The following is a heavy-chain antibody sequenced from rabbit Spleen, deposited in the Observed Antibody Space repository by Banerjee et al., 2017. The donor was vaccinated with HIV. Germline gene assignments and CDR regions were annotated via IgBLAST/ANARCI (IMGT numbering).Heavy chain of an antibody. V-gene: IGHV1S45*01. CDR3: ARDAGTSFSTYGMDL. J-gene: IGHJ6*01. CDR2: IYASGGST. Sequence: QEQLEESGGGLVQPEGSLTLTCKSSGFDFSTTYFTCWVRQAPGKGLEWIGCIYASGGSTYYASWAKGRFTISKTSSTTVTLQMTSLTVADTATYFCARDAGTSFSTYGMDLWGPGTLVTVS. D-gene: IGHD8-1*01. CDR1: GFDFSTTYF.